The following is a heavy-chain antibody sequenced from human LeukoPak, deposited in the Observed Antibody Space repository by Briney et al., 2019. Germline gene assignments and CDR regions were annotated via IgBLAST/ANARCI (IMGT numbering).Heavy chain of an antibody. CDR3: ARARRADCTNGVCYRDYYYYYMDV. Sequence: PSETLSLTCAVYGGSFSGYYWSWIRQPPGKGLEWIGEINHSGSTNYNPSLKSRVTISVDTSKNQFSLKLSSVTAADTAVYYCARARRADCTNGVCYRDYYYYYMDVWGKGTTVTVSS. CDR2: INHSGST. CDR1: GGSFSGYY. J-gene: IGHJ6*03. V-gene: IGHV4-34*01. D-gene: IGHD2-8*01.